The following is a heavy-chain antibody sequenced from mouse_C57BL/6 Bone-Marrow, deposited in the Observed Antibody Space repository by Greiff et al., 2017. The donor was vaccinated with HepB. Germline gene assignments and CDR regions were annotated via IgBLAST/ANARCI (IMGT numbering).Heavy chain of an antibody. J-gene: IGHJ2*01. D-gene: IGHD1-1*02. Sequence: QVQLKQSGAELVRPGTSVKMSCKASGYTFTNYWIGWAKQRPGHGLEWIGDIYPGGGYTNYNDKFKGKATLTADKSSSTAYMQFSSLTSEDSAIYYCARSGDYPYFDYWGQGTTLTVSS. CDR2: IYPGGGYT. CDR3: ARSGDYPYFDY. V-gene: IGHV1-63*01. CDR1: GYTFTNYW.